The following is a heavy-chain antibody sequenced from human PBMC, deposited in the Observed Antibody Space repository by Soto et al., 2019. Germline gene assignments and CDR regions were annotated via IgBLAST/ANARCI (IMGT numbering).Heavy chain of an antibody. D-gene: IGHD3-9*01. CDR2: ISYDGSNK. CDR3: AKGFYDILTGYLGAFDI. V-gene: IGHV3-30*18. Sequence: GGAWRLPWAASGFTFRSYGLHGVRQVQGKGLEWVAVISYDGSNKYYAESVKGRFTISRDNSKNTLYLQMNSLRAEDTAVYYCAKGFYDILTGYLGAFDIWGQGTMVTVSS. J-gene: IGHJ3*02. CDR1: GFTFRSYG.